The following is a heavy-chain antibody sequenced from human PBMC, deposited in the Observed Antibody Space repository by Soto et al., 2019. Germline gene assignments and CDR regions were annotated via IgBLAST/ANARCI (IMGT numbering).Heavy chain of an antibody. D-gene: IGHD2-15*01. J-gene: IGHJ3*02. V-gene: IGHV5-51*01. Sequence: GESLKISCKGSGYSFTSYWIGWVRQMPGKGLEWMGIIYPGDSDTRYSPSFQGQVTISADKSISTAYLQWSSLKASDTAMYYCAGCSGGRCYPNGAFDIWGQGTMVTVSS. CDR3: AGCSGGRCYPNGAFDI. CDR2: IYPGDSDT. CDR1: GYSFTSYW.